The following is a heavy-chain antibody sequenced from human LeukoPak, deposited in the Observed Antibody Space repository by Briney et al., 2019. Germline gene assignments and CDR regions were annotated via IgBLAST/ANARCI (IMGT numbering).Heavy chain of an antibody. V-gene: IGHV3-23*01. CDR2: ISGSGGST. J-gene: IGHJ6*03. CDR3: ARAPDNFWSGYQELFYYYYMDV. CDR1: GFTFSSYG. D-gene: IGHD3-3*01. Sequence: GGSLRLSCAASGFTFSSYGMSWVRQAPGKGLEWVSAISGSGGSTYYADSVKGRFTISRDNSKNTLYLQMNRLRADDTADYYCARAPDNFWSGYQELFYYYYMDVWGKGTPVTVSS.